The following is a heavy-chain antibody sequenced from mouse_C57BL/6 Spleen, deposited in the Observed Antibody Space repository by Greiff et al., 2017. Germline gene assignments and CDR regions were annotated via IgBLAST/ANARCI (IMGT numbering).Heavy chain of an antibody. V-gene: IGHV1-81*01. D-gene: IGHD2-5*01. CDR3: ARWYYSNYPYYAMDY. J-gene: IGHJ4*01. CDR2: IYPRSGNT. Sequence: LVESGAELARPGASVKLSCKASGYTFTSYGISWVKQRTGQGLEWIGEIYPRSGNTYYNEKFKGKATLTADKSSSTAYMELRSLTSEDSAVYFCARWYYSNYPYYAMDYWGQGTSVTVSS. CDR1: GYTFTSYG.